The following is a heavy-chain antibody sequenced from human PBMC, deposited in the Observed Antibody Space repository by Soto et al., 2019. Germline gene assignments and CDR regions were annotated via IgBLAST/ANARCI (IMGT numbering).Heavy chain of an antibody. CDR3: ARDRESAMVRGVNYYYYGMDV. Sequence: QVQLVQSGAEVKKPGSSVKVSCKASGGTFSSYTISWVRQAPGQGLEWMGRIIPILGIANYAQKFQGRVTITADKSTSTAYMELSSLRSEDTAVYYCARDRESAMVRGVNYYYYGMDVWGQGTTVTVSS. CDR1: GGTFSSYT. V-gene: IGHV1-69*08. D-gene: IGHD3-10*01. CDR2: IIPILGIA. J-gene: IGHJ6*02.